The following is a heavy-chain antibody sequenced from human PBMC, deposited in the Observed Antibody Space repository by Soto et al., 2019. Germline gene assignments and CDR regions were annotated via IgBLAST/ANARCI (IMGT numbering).Heavy chain of an antibody. Sequence: QVQLVQSGAEVKKPGSSVKVSCKASGGTFSSYAISWVRQAPGQGLEWMGGIIPIFGTANYAQKFQGSVTITADKSTRTAYMELSSLGSEDTAVYYCARAPGYSSGWYGSDYYYGMDVWCQGTTVTVSS. J-gene: IGHJ6*02. CDR2: IIPIFGTA. D-gene: IGHD6-19*01. CDR3: ARAPGYSSGWYGSDYYYGMDV. V-gene: IGHV1-69*06. CDR1: GGTFSSYA.